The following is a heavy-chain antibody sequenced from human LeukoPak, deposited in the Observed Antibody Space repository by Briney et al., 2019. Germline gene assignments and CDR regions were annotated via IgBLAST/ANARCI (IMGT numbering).Heavy chain of an antibody. CDR3: ARNIAGFGESTDAFDI. J-gene: IGHJ3*02. CDR2: INPNSGGT. CDR1: GYTFTCYY. D-gene: IGHD3-10*01. V-gene: IGHV1-2*02. Sequence: GASVKVSCKASGYTFTCYYTHWVRQAPGQGLEWMGWINPNSGGTNYAQKFQGRVTMTRDTSISTAYMELSRLRSDDTAVYYCARNIAGFGESTDAFDIWGQGTMVTVSS.